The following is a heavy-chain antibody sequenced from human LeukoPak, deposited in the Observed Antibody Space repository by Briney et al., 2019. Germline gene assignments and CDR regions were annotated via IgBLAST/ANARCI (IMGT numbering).Heavy chain of an antibody. Sequence: GGSLRLSCAASGFTFSSYAMSWVRQAPGKGLEWVSAISGSGGSTYYADSVKGRFTISRDNSKNTLYLQMNSLRAEDTAVYYCAKDQGIVVVPAATDWGQGTLVTVSA. CDR1: GFTFSSYA. CDR3: AKDQGIVVVPAATD. J-gene: IGHJ4*02. CDR2: ISGSGGST. V-gene: IGHV3-23*01. D-gene: IGHD2-2*01.